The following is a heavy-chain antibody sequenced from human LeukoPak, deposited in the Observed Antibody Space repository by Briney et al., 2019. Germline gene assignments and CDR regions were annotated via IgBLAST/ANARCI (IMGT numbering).Heavy chain of an antibody. CDR2: ISAYNGNT. Sequence: ASVKVSCKASGYTFTSYGISWVRQAPGQGLEWMGWISAYNGNTNYAQKFQERVTITRDMSTSTAYMELSSLRSEDTAVYYCAADHDCSSTSCYEYYFDYWGQGTLVTVSS. J-gene: IGHJ4*02. D-gene: IGHD2-2*01. CDR3: AADHDCSSTSCYEYYFDY. V-gene: IGHV1-18*01. CDR1: GYTFTSYG.